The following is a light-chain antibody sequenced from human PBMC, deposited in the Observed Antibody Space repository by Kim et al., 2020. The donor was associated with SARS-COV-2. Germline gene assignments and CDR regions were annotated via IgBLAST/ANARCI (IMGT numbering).Light chain of an antibody. V-gene: IGKV1-27*01. CDR1: QGISNY. CDR2: AAS. Sequence: AFAGDRVTITCRASQGISNYLAGYQQKPGKVPKLLIYAASTLQSGVPSRFSGSGSGRDFTLTISSLQPEDVAAYYCQQYDSAPRAFGQGTKVDIK. CDR3: QQYDSAPRA. J-gene: IGKJ1*01.